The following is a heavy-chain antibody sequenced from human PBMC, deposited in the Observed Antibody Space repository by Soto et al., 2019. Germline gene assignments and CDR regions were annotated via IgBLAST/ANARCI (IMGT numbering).Heavy chain of an antibody. CDR1: GYSFTSYW. CDR3: ARISDVVDYDSSGYTVY. CDR2: IDPSDSYT. V-gene: IGHV5-10-1*01. Sequence: PGESLKISCKGSGYSFTSYWISWVRQMPGKGLEWMGRIDPSDSYTNYSPSFQGHVTISADKSISTAYLQWSSLKTSDTAMYYCARISDVVDYDSSGYTVYWGQGTLVTVSS. J-gene: IGHJ4*02. D-gene: IGHD3-22*01.